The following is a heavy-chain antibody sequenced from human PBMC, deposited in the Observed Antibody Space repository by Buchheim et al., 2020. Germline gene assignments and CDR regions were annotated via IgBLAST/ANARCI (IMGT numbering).Heavy chain of an antibody. V-gene: IGHV3-30-3*01. D-gene: IGHD4-11*01. CDR1: GFIFSSYT. CDR3: ARERLPYYYYGMDV. Sequence: QVPLVESGGGVVQPGRSLRVSCAASGFIFSSYTMHWVRQAPGKGLEWVAVISYDGNNKYYADSVKGRFTISRDNSKNTLYVEMNSLRPEDTAVYYCARERLPYYYYGMDVWGQGTT. J-gene: IGHJ6*02. CDR2: ISYDGNNK.